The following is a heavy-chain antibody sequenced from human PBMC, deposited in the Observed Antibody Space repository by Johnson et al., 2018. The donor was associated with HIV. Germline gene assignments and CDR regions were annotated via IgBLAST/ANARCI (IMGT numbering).Heavy chain of an antibody. Sequence: QVQLVESGGGVVQPGGSLRLSCEASRFTFSSYGMHWVRQAPGKGLEWVSAIGTAGDTYYPGSVKGRFTISRDNSKNTLYLQMNSLRAEDTAVYYCTTEKHAPRAFDIWGQGTMVTVSS. CDR1: RFTFSSYG. J-gene: IGHJ3*02. CDR2: IGTAGDT. V-gene: IGHV3-NL1*01. D-gene: IGHD1-14*01. CDR3: TTEKHAPRAFDI.